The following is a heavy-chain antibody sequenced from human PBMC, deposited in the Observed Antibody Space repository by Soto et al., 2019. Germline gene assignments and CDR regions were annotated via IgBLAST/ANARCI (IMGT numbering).Heavy chain of an antibody. D-gene: IGHD5-12*01. CDR3: AHRSQEYSGYAFDH. J-gene: IGHJ4*02. Sequence: QITLKESGPTLVKPTQTLTLTCTFSGFSLSTSGVGVGWIRQPPGKALEWLALIYWDDDKRYSPSLKSRLTITTDTSKNQVIRTLTNMDPVDTATYYCAHRSQEYSGYAFDHWGQGTLVTVSS. CDR2: IYWDDDK. CDR1: GFSLSTSGVG. V-gene: IGHV2-5*02.